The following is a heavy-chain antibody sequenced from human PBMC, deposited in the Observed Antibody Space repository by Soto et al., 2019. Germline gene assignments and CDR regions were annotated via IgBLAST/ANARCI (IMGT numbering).Heavy chain of an antibody. CDR3: ASGMVRGVYNWFDP. Sequence: ASLKVSCKASGYTFTSYAMHWVRQAPGQRLEWMGWINAGNGNTKYSQKFQGRVTITRGTSASTAYMELSSLRSEDTAVYYCASGMVRGVYNWFDPWGQGTLVTVTS. CDR1: GYTFTSYA. V-gene: IGHV1-3*01. CDR2: INAGNGNT. D-gene: IGHD3-10*01. J-gene: IGHJ5*02.